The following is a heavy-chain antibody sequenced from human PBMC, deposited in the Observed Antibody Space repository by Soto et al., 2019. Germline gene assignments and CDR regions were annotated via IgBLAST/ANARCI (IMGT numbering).Heavy chain of an antibody. D-gene: IGHD2-15*01. V-gene: IGHV4-39*02. CDR2: VHYTAST. CDR1: EGSINWSPDY. Sequence: PSETLSLTCTVSEGSINWSPDYWGWLRQPPGKEPQWIASVHYTASTTYYNPSLKSRVTISVDTSKNQFSLNLRSVTAADTAIYYCARATPGYPGRAFQIWRQGKMVTVS. CDR3: ARATPGYPGRAFQI. J-gene: IGHJ3*02.